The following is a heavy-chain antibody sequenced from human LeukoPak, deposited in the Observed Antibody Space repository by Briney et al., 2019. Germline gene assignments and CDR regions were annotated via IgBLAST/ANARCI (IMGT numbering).Heavy chain of an antibody. V-gene: IGHV3-23*01. CDR2: IDGNGAKK. CDR3: AKDKSWGFDY. CDR1: GFAFHTYG. Sequence: GGSLRLSCAASGFAFHTYGMSWVRQAPGKGLEWVSAIDGNGAKKFYADPVKGRFTIFRDNSKNTLYLQMNILRAEDTAVYYCAKDKSWGFDYWGEGTLVTVSS. D-gene: IGHD3-16*01. J-gene: IGHJ4*02.